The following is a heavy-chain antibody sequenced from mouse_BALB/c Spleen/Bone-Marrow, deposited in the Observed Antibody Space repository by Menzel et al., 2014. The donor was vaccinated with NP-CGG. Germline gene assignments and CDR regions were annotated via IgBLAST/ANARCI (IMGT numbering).Heavy chain of an antibody. Sequence: DVQLVESGGGVVQPGGSRKLSCAASGFNFSDYGMAWVRLAPGKGPEWVAFISNLAHSIYYADTVTGRFTISRENAKNTLYLEMSSLRFEDTAMYYCTRDRGYDGGYYFDYWGQGTTLTVSS. V-gene: IGHV5-15*02. CDR2: ISNLAHSI. D-gene: IGHD2-2*01. CDR1: GFNFSDYG. CDR3: TRDRGYDGGYYFDY. J-gene: IGHJ2*01.